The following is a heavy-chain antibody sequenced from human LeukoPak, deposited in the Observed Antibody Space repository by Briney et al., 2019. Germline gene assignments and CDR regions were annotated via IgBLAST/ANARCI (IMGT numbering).Heavy chain of an antibody. J-gene: IGHJ6*02. Sequence: GGSLRLSCAASGFTFSSYSMNWVRQAPGKGLEWVSSISSSSSYIYYADSVKGRFTISRDNAKNSLYLQMNSLRAEDTAVYYCAKGLAPAGKANYYYGLDVWAKGPRSPSP. V-gene: IGHV3-21*01. CDR3: AKGLAPAGKANYYYGLDV. D-gene: IGHD6-13*01. CDR2: ISSSSSYI. CDR1: GFTFSSYS.